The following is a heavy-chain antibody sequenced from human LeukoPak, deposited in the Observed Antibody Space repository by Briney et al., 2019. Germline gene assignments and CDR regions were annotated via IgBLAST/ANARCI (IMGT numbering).Heavy chain of an antibody. CDR2: IYYSGST. J-gene: IGHJ6*03. Sequence: SETLSLTCTVSGGSISSGDYYWSWIRQPPGKGLEWIGYIYYSGSTYYNPSLKSRVTISVDTSKNQFSLKLSSVTAADTAVYHCARARGDYGDYQPLDYYYMDVWGKGTTVTVSS. CDR3: ARARGDYGDYQPLDYYYMDV. V-gene: IGHV4-30-4*08. CDR1: GGSISSGDYY. D-gene: IGHD4-17*01.